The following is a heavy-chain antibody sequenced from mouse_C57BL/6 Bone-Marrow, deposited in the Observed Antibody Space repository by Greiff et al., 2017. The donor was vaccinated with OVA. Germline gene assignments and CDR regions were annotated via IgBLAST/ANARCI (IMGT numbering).Heavy chain of an antibody. CDR2: IRSKSNNYAT. CDR1: GFSFNTYA. Sequence: EVQVVESGGGLVQPKGSLKLSCAASGFSFNTYAMNWVRQAPGKGLEWVARIRSKSNNYATYYADSVKDRFTISRDDSESMLYLQMNNLKTEYTAMYYCVRQNYSNYVGYAMDYWGQGTSVTVSS. J-gene: IGHJ4*01. V-gene: IGHV10-1*01. CDR3: VRQNYSNYVGYAMDY. D-gene: IGHD2-5*01.